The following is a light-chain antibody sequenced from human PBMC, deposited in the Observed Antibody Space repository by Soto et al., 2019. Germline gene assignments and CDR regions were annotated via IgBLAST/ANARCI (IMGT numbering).Light chain of an antibody. V-gene: IGLV2-23*02. CDR1: TSDVGTYKF. J-gene: IGLJ2*01. Sequence: QPASVSGSPGQSITISCTGTTSDVGTYKFVSWYQQHPGIAPKLMIYEVSERPSGVSNRFSGSKSGNTASLTISGLQAEDEADYYCCSHAGSHVIFGGGTKLTVL. CDR3: CSHAGSHVI. CDR2: EVS.